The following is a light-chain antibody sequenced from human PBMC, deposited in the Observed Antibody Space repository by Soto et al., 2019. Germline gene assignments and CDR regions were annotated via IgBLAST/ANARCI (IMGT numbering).Light chain of an antibody. CDR3: QQANSFPLT. CDR2: GAS. J-gene: IGKJ4*01. CDR1: QSVSNDF. Sequence: EIVLTQSPGILSLSPGERATLSCRASQSVSNDFLAWYQQKPGQAPRLLIYGASTRATDVPDRFSGSGSGADFTLTISRLEPEDFATYYCQQANSFPLTFGGGTKVEIK. V-gene: IGKV3-20*01.